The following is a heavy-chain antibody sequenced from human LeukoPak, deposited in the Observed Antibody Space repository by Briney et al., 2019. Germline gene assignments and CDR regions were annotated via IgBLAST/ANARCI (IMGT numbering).Heavy chain of an antibody. CDR3: ARAGQGDFWSGLRYFDY. CDR2: IYSSGST. D-gene: IGHD3-3*01. V-gene: IGHV4-39*02. CDR1: GDSISSSSYY. J-gene: IGHJ4*02. Sequence: PSETLSLTCTVSGDSISSSSYYWGWIRQPPGKGLEWIGSIYSSGSTYYNPSLKSRVTISVDTSKNHFSLKLSSVTAADTAVYYCARAGQGDFWSGLRYFDYWGQGTLVTVSS.